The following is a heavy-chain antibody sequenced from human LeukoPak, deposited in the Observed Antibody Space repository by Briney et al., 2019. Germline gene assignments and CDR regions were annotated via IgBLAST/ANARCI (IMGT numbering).Heavy chain of an antibody. CDR2: VSYDEANK. J-gene: IGHJ4*02. D-gene: IGHD4-17*01. CDR1: GFTFSSYA. V-gene: IGHV3-30-3*01. CDR3: VRETGSTVGSTDFDY. Sequence: GGSLRLSCVASGFTFSSYAVHWVRQAPGKGLEWVAVVSYDEANKYYTDSVKGRFTISRDNSKNTLYLQMNSLTAEDTAVYYCVRETGSTVGSTDFDYWGQGTLVTASS.